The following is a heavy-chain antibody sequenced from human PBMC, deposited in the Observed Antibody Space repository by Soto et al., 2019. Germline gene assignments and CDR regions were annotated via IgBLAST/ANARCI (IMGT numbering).Heavy chain of an antibody. D-gene: IGHD2-21*01. J-gene: IGHJ4*02. CDR3: ARDIASPGGDYFDS. V-gene: IGHV3-21*06. CDR1: GFTFRNYN. CDR2: ISTGGAYM. Sequence: EVQLVESGGGLVKAGGSLRLFCTASGFTFRNYNMNWVRQAPGKGLEWVSSISTGGAYMFYADSVKGRFTISRDNAQNSLFLHIDCPRAEDTAVYYCARDIASPGGDYFDSWGQGTLVTVSS.